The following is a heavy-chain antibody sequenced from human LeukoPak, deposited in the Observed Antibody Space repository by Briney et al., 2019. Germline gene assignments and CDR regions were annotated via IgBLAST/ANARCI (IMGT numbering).Heavy chain of an antibody. CDR2: INTDGNTT. V-gene: IGHV3-7*01. J-gene: IGHJ4*02. CDR3: ARNRGGQQFDC. Sequence: GGSLRLSCAASGFTFSDYWIDWVRQAPGQGLEWVANINTDGNTTNYVESVRGRFTISRDNTRNSLSLQMNNLRDEDTAVYYCARNRGGQQFDCWGQGTLLTVSS. D-gene: IGHD3-10*01. CDR1: GFTFSDYW.